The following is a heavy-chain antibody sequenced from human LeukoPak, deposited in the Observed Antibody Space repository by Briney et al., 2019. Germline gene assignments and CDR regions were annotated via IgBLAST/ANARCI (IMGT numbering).Heavy chain of an antibody. V-gene: IGHV3-11*01. CDR1: ELTFSDYY. CDR2: ISSSGSSI. D-gene: IGHD3-22*01. CDR3: AKDTGSGYYYYFAY. Sequence: GGSLRLSCAASELTFSDYYMSWIRQAPGKGLEWVSYISSSGSSIFYADSVKGRFTISRDNAKNSLYLQMNSLRAEDTALYYCAKDTGSGYYYYFAYWGQGTLVTVSS. J-gene: IGHJ4*02.